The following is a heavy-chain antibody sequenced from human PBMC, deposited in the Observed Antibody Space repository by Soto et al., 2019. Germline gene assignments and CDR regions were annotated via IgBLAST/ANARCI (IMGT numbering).Heavy chain of an antibody. CDR2: IYYTGYT. CDR3: ARSAIATHWFFDL. V-gene: IGHV4-39*01. Sequence: PSDTLSLTCTVSCGPISSSSFYWGWIRQAPGKGLEWLATIYYTGYTYHNPSLKSHVTISVDTSKDQFSLKLTSVTAADTALYYCARSAIATHWFFDLWGRGTLVTVS. J-gene: IGHJ2*01. D-gene: IGHD5-18*01. CDR1: CGPISSSSFY.